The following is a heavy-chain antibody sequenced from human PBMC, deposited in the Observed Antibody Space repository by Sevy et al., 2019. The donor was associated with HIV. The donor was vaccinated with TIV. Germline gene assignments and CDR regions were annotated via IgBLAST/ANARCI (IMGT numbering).Heavy chain of an antibody. V-gene: IGHV1-69*13. D-gene: IGHD1-26*01. CDR2: IIPIFGTA. CDR1: GGTFSSYA. CDR3: AMWELPKYYGMDV. J-gene: IGHJ6*02. Sequence: ASVKVSCKASGGTFSSYAISWVRQAPGQGLEWMGGIIPIFGTANYAQKFQGRVTITADESTSTAYMELSSLRSEDTAVYYCAMWELPKYYGMDVWGQGTTVTVSS.